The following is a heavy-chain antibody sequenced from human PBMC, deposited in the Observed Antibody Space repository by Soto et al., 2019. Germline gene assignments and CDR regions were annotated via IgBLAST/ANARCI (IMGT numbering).Heavy chain of an antibody. J-gene: IGHJ4*01. D-gene: IGHD3-9*01. CDR1: GFTFSDAW. V-gene: IGHV3-15*07. Sequence: TGGSLRLSCAASGFTFSDAWINWVRQAPGRGLEWVGRIKSKTDGGTTDFAAPVKGRFAISRDDPRDMVYMQMYSLKTDDTAVYYCTTDSLFTGQLVRMDNWGHGTLVTVSS. CDR3: TTDSLFTGQLVRMDN. CDR2: IKSKTDGGTT.